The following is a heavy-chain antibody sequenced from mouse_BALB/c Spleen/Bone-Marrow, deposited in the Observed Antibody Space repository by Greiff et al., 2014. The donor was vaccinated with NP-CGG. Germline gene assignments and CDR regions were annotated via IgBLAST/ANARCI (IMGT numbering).Heavy chain of an antibody. J-gene: IGHJ3*01. D-gene: IGHD2-12*01. CDR2: IDPANGTA. CDR1: VFNIKDTY. Sequence: VQLQQSGAELVKPGASVKLSCTASVFNIKDTYIHWVKQRPEQGLEWIGRIDPANGTAKYDPKFQGKATITADTSSNTVYLHVSSQTTNDHTDYQCMKWTVTAGGDGWFTYWGQGTPVTVSA. CDR3: MKWTVTAGGDGWFTY. V-gene: IGHV14-3*02.